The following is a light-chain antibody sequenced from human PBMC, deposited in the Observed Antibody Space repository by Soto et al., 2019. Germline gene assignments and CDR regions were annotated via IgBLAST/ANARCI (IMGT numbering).Light chain of an antibody. J-gene: IGKJ1*01. CDR3: QQYGGSPRT. CDR2: LGS. CDR1: QSLLHSNGYNY. V-gene: IGKV2-28*01. Sequence: DIVMTQSPLSLPVTPVEPASISCRSSQSLLHSNGYNYLDWYLQKPGQSPQLLIYLGSNRASGVPDRFSGSGSGTDFTLTISRLEPEDFAVYYCQQYGGSPRTFGQGTQV.